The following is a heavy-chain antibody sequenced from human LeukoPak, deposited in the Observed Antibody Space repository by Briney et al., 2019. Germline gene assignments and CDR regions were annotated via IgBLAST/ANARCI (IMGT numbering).Heavy chain of an antibody. D-gene: IGHD3-9*01. CDR3: GRAPTLLRYFDWLHIDY. Sequence: ASVKVSCKASGGTFSSYAISWVRQAPGQGLEWMGGIIPIFGTANYAQKFQGRVTITADESTSTAYMELSSLRSEDTAVYYCGRAPTLLRYFDWLHIDYWGQGTLVTVSS. CDR2: IIPIFGTA. CDR1: GGTFSSYA. J-gene: IGHJ4*02. V-gene: IGHV1-69*13.